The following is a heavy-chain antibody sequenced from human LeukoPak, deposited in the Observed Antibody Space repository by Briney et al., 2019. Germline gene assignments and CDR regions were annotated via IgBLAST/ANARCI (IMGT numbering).Heavy chain of an antibody. CDR3: ARGGYYDILTGYYGNWFDP. CDR2: IYSSGST. V-gene: IGHV4-59*01. Sequence: SETLSLTFTVSGGSIDIYYWSWIRQPPGKGLEWIGYIYSSGSTNYNPSLKSRVTISVDTSKTQFSLKLSSVTAADTAVYYCARGGYYDILTGYYGNWFDPWGQGTLVTVSS. D-gene: IGHD3-9*01. CDR1: GGSIDIYY. J-gene: IGHJ5*02.